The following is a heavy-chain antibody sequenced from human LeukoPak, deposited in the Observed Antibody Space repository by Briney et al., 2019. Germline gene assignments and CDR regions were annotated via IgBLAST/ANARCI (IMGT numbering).Heavy chain of an antibody. CDR2: INHSGST. CDR1: GGSFSGYY. Sequence: SETLSLTCAVYGGSFSGYYWSWIRQPPGKGLEWIGEINHSGSTNYNPSLKSRVTISVDTSKNQFSLKLSSVTAADTAVYYCAGPGSSGRYRNYFDYWGQGTLVTVSS. CDR3: AGPGSSGRYRNYFDY. D-gene: IGHD6-19*01. V-gene: IGHV4-34*01. J-gene: IGHJ4*02.